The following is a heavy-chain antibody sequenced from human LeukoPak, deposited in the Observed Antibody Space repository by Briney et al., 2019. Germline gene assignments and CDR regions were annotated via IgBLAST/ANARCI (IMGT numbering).Heavy chain of an antibody. CDR1: GFTFSSYA. J-gene: IGHJ6*02. CDR2: ISGSGGST. V-gene: IGHV3-23*01. Sequence: GGSLRLSCAASGFTFSSYAMSWVRQAPGKGLEWVSAISGSGGSTYYADSVKGRFTISRDNSKNTLYLQMNSLRAEGTAVYYCASGSFNYYYGMDVWGQGTTVTVSS. D-gene: IGHD3-10*01. CDR3: ASGSFNYYYGMDV.